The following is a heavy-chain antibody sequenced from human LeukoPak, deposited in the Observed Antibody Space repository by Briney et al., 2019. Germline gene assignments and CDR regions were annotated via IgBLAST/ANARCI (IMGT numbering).Heavy chain of an antibody. CDR2: INPDSGGT. CDR1: GYTFTGYY. J-gene: IGHJ6*03. Sequence: PSVKVSCKASGYTFTGYYMHWVRQAPGQGLEWMGWINPDSGGTNCAQKFQGRVTMTRDTSISTAYMELSRLRSDDTAVYYCARGIAAAGTVFGYYYYYMDVWGKGTTVTVSS. CDR3: ARGIAAAGTVFGYYYYYMDV. V-gene: IGHV1-2*02. D-gene: IGHD6-13*01.